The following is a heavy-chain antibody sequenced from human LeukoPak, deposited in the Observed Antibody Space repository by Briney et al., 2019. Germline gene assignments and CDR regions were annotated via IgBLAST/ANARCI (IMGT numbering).Heavy chain of an antibody. Sequence: SETLSLTCAVYGGSFSGYYWSWIRQLPGRGLEWIGEINHSGSTNYNPSLKSRVTISVDTSENQFSLKLSSVTAADTAVYYCARVRRDIVVVPAAILFDPWGQGTLVTVSS. V-gene: IGHV4-34*01. D-gene: IGHD2-2*02. CDR1: GGSFSGYY. J-gene: IGHJ5*02. CDR3: ARVRRDIVVVPAAILFDP. CDR2: INHSGST.